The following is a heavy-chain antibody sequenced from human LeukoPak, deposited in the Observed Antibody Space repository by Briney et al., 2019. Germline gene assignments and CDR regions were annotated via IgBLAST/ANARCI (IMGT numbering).Heavy chain of an antibody. CDR1: GFTFSIFT. D-gene: IGHD2-2*01. V-gene: IGHV3-30*04. J-gene: IGHJ3*02. CDR3: AREPAIDAFDM. Sequence: GGSLRLSCAASGFTFSIFTMYWVRQAPGKGLEWVALISYDGSNKYYADSVKGRFTISRDNSKNTLYLQMNSLRVEDTAVYYCAREPAIDAFDMWGQGTMVPVSS. CDR2: ISYDGSNK.